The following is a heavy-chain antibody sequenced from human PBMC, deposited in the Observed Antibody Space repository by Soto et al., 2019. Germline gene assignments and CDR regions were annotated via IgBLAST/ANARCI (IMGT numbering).Heavy chain of an antibody. Sequence: QVQLVESGGGVVQPGRSLRLSCAASGFTLSRYGMHWVRQAPGKGLEWVAVISFEGNTQYYADSVQGRFTISRDNSTDTRSLQIHSLSPDDTAVYYCARGAEHPLLTRDYFYGMDVWGQGATVSVAS. CDR1: GFTLSRYG. V-gene: IGHV3-30*05. CDR3: ARGAEHPLLTRDYFYGMDV. CDR2: ISFEGNTQ. J-gene: IGHJ6*02. D-gene: IGHD1-26*01.